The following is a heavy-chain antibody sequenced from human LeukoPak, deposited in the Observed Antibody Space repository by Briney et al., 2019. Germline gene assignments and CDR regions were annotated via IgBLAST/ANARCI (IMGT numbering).Heavy chain of an antibody. J-gene: IGHJ4*02. Sequence: SETLSLTCTVSGGSISSSCYYWGWIRRPPGKGLESIGIIYYSGSTYYNPSLKSRVTISVDTSKHQFSLKLSSVTAADTAVYYCARGDIVVVVAATENFDYWGQGTLVTVSS. CDR2: IYYSGST. D-gene: IGHD2-15*01. CDR1: GGSISSSCYY. CDR3: ARGDIVVVVAATENFDY. V-gene: IGHV4-39*07.